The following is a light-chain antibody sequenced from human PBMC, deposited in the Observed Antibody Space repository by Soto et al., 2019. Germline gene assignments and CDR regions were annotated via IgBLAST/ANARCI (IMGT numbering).Light chain of an antibody. CDR3: QQYNSYSRM. Sequence: DIQMTQSPSTLSASVGDRVTITCRASQSISSWLAWYQQKPGKAPNLLIYDASSLGSGVPSRFSGSGSGTEFTLTISSLQPDDFATYYCQQYNSYSRMFGQGTKVEIK. CDR1: QSISSW. V-gene: IGKV1-5*01. J-gene: IGKJ1*01. CDR2: DAS.